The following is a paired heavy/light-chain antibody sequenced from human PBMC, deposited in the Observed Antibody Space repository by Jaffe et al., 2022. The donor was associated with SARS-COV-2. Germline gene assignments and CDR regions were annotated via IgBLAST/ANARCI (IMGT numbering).Heavy chain of an antibody. V-gene: IGHV3-23*04. D-gene: IGHD6-13*01. CDR3: AKALSSNWRYFDY. CDR2: ISGNGYNI. Sequence: EVQLVESGGGLLQPGGSLRLSCAASGFTFSSHDMTWVRQAPGKGLEWVAVISGNGYNIYYADSVKGRFTISRDNSKNTLYLQMDSLRAEDTALYYCAKALSSNWRYFDYWGQGTLVTVSS. CDR1: GFTFSSHD. J-gene: IGHJ4*02.
Light chain of an antibody. J-gene: IGKJ4*01. CDR2: AAS. V-gene: IGKV1-9*01. CDR3: QQLNNYPLLT. Sequence: DIQLTQSPSFLSASVGDRVTMTCRASQVISNFLAWYQQKPGKAPNLLIYAASTLQSGVPSRFSGSGSGTEFTLTISSLQPEDFATYYCQQLNNYPLLTFGGGTKVEIK. CDR1: QVISNF.